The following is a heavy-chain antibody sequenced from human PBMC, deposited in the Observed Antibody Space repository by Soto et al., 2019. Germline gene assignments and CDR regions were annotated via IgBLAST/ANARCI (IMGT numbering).Heavy chain of an antibody. Sequence: EVQLLESGGGLVQPGGSLRLSCAASGFTFSSYAMSWVRQAPGKGLEWVSAISGSGGTTYYADSVKGRFTFSRDNSKNTLYLQMNSLSAEDTAVYYCAKTANGWFSAFDIWGQGTMGTVSS. J-gene: IGHJ3*02. CDR1: GFTFSSYA. CDR2: ISGSGGTT. D-gene: IGHD6-19*01. V-gene: IGHV3-23*01. CDR3: AKTANGWFSAFDI.